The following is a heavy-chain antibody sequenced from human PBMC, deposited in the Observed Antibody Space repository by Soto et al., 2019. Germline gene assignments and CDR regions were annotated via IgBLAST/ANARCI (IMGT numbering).Heavy chain of an antibody. CDR2: IYWDDDE. J-gene: IGHJ4*02. D-gene: IGHD3-10*01. CDR1: GFSLTTTGVG. CDR3: ADALDYLARGVLFEY. Sequence: QITLKESGPTLVKPTQTLTLTCTFSGFSLTTTGVGVGWIRQPPGKALEWLALIYWDDDERYSPSLRSRLTRPTDTSRTQAARTRTSMHPADTARNYCADALDYLARGVLFEYWGQGNPATVS. V-gene: IGHV2-5*02.